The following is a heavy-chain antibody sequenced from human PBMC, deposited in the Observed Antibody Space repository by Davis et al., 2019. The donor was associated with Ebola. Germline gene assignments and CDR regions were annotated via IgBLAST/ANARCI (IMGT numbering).Heavy chain of an antibody. D-gene: IGHD5-12*01. CDR3: ARPPIYGGDDLDFDN. V-gene: IGHV5-51*01. Sequence: GESLKISCQASGYTFTTNWIGWVRQMPGKGLEWMAVINPGDSDTRYSPSFQGQVTISADKSISTAYLQWSSLQASDTAIYYCARPPIYGGDDLDFDNWGQGTLVTVSS. CDR2: INPGDSDT. J-gene: IGHJ4*02. CDR1: GYTFTTNW.